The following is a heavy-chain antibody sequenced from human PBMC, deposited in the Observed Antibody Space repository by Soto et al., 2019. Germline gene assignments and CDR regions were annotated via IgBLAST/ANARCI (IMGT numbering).Heavy chain of an antibody. V-gene: IGHV3-21*01. J-gene: IGHJ6*02. CDR3: ASGAGIAAAGGYYYYYGMDV. CDR2: ISSSSYI. CDR1: GFTFSSYS. Sequence: PGGSLRLSCAGSGFTFSSYSMNWVRQAPGKGLEWVSSISSSSYIYYADSVKGRFTISRDNAKNSLYLQMNSLRAEDTAVYYCASGAGIAAAGGYYYYYGMDVWGQGTTVTVSS. D-gene: IGHD6-13*01.